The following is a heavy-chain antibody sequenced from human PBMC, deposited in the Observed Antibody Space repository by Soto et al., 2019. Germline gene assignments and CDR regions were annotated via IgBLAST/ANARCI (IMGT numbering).Heavy chain of an antibody. D-gene: IGHD3-3*01. CDR2: ISSSSSYI. J-gene: IGHJ6*02. CDR1: GFTFSSYS. CDR3: AGVADFWSGYYEGDYYGMDV. V-gene: IGHV3-21*01. Sequence: SGGSLRLSCAASGFTFSSYSMNWVRQAPGKGLEWVSSISSSSSYIYSSDSVKGRFTISRDNAKNSLYLQMNSLRAEDTAVYYCAGVADFWSGYYEGDYYGMDVWGQGTTVTVSS.